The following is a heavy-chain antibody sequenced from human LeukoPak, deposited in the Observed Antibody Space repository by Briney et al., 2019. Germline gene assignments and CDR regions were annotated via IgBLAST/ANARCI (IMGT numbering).Heavy chain of an antibody. CDR2: TNDDESLT. CDR1: GFIFSNYW. CDR3: TRGKPQWEASTDHLVGDF. D-gene: IGHD1-26*01. V-gene: IGHV3-74*01. Sequence: PGGSLRLSCAASGFIFSNYWMHWVRQAPGKGLVWVSRTNDDESLTAYAESVKGRFTISRDKAKNTLYLQMSSLRADDTAFYYCTRGKPQWEASTDHLVGDFWGQGTLVTVSP. J-gene: IGHJ4*02.